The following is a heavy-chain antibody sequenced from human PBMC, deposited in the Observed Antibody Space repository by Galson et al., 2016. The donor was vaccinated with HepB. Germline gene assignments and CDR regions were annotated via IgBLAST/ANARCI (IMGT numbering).Heavy chain of an antibody. CDR1: GDSVSSGSYY. D-gene: IGHD2-15*01. CDR3: ARGGTYLYSFDY. V-gene: IGHV4-61*01. CDR2: LYYIGST. Sequence: SETLSLTCSVSGDSVSSGSYYWTWIRQPPGKGLEWIGTLYYIGSTKYNPSLKSRVTVSVDTSKNQFSLNLKSVTAADTAVYYCARGGTYLYSFDYWGQGTLGTVSS. J-gene: IGHJ4*02.